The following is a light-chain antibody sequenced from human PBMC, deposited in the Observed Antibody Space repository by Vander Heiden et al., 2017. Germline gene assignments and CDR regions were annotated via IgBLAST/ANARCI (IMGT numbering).Light chain of an antibody. Sequence: EIVMTQSPATLSVSPGERATLSCRASQSVSSNLAWYQQKPGQAPRLLIYGASTRATGIPARFSGSGSGTEFTLTISSLQSEDFAVYYCQQYNNRPPVHTFRPRSKQEI. CDR3: QQYNNRPPVHT. V-gene: IGKV3-15*01. J-gene: IGKJ2*01. CDR2: GAS. CDR1: QSVSSN.